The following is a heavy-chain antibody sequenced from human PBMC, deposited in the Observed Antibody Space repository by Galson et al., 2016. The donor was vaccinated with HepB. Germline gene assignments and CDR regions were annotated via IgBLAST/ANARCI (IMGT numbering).Heavy chain of an antibody. D-gene: IGHD3-3*01. V-gene: IGHV3-23*01. Sequence: SLRLSCAASGFTFSNYWMSWVRQAPGQGLEWVSAISSTSPSTYYADSVKGRFTISSDTAKKHLFLQMDSLKIDATAVYYCAKGWSGPDSWGQGTLVTVSS. CDR1: GFTFSNYW. CDR3: AKGWSGPDS. J-gene: IGHJ4*02. CDR2: ISSTSPST.